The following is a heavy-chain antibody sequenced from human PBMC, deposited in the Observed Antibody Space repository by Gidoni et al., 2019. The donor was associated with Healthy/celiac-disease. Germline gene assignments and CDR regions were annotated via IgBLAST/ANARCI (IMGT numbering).Heavy chain of an antibody. CDR2: ISYDGSNK. J-gene: IGHJ6*02. D-gene: IGHD3-9*01. CDR3: AKDFVGYYDILTGYYSDYYYYGMDV. Sequence: QVQLVESGGGVVQPGRSLRLSCSASGFTFSSYGMHWVRPAPGKGLEWVAVISYDGSNKYYADSVKGRFTISRDNSKNTLYLQMNSLRAEDTAVYYCAKDFVGYYDILTGYYSDYYYYGMDVWGQGTTVTVSS. V-gene: IGHV3-30*18. CDR1: GFTFSSYG.